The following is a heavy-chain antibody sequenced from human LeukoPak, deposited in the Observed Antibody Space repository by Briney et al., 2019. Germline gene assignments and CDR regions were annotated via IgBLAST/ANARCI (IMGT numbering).Heavy chain of an antibody. CDR3: ATRSADQLPEFSSSWYIDYYYGMDV. CDR2: ISSSSSTI. CDR1: GFTFSSYS. J-gene: IGHJ6*02. Sequence: GGSLRLSCAASGFTFSSYSMNWVRQAPGKGLKWVSYISSSSSTIYYADSVKGRFTISRDNSKNTLYLQMNSLRAEDTAVYYCATRSADQLPEFSSSWYIDYYYGMDVWGQGTTVTVSS. D-gene: IGHD6-13*01. V-gene: IGHV3-48*01.